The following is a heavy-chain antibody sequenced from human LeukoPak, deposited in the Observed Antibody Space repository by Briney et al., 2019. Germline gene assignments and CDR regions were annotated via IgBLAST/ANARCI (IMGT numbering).Heavy chain of an antibody. Sequence: PGGSLRLSCAPSGFTFSSYAMSWVRQAPGKGLKWVSAISATGGSTYYADSVKGRFTISRDNSKSTLYLQMNSLRAEDTAVYYCARPDCSSTSCYRPVYWGQGTQVTVSS. V-gene: IGHV3-23*01. D-gene: IGHD2-2*02. CDR2: ISATGGST. J-gene: IGHJ4*02. CDR1: GFTFSSYA. CDR3: ARPDCSSTSCYRPVY.